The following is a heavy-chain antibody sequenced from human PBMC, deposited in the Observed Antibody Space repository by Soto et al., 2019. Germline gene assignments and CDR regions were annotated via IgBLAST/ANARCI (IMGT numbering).Heavy chain of an antibody. D-gene: IGHD2-21*02. CDR1: GFTFSSYE. Sequence: PGGSLRLSCAASGFTFSSYEMNWVRQAPGKGLEWVSYISSSGSTRYFADSVKGRFTISRDNAKNSLYLQMNSLRAEDTAVYYCARGYGGNSRYYFDYWGQGTLVTVSP. J-gene: IGHJ4*02. CDR3: ARGYGGNSRYYFDY. V-gene: IGHV3-48*03. CDR2: ISSSGSTR.